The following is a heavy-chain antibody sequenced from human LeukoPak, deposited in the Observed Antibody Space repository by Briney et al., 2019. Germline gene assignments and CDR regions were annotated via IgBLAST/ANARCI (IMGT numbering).Heavy chain of an antibody. CDR2: ISTYNGNT. J-gene: IGHJ3*01. CDR3: ARTQWLEDAFDF. Sequence: GASVKVSCKASDDTFSNYGISWVRQAPGQGLEWMGWISTYNGNTHYAQKFQGRVTMTTDTSTNIAYLELRDLRSDGTAVYYCARTQWLEDAFDFWGQGTVVTVSS. V-gene: IGHV1-18*01. CDR1: DDTFSNYG. D-gene: IGHD6-19*01.